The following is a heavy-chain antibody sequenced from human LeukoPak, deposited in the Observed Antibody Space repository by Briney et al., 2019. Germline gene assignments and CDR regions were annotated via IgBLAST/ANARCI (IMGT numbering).Heavy chain of an antibody. Sequence: PGGSLRLSCAASGFTFSSYAMSWVRQAPGQGLEWVSSISSSSSYIYYADSVKGRFTISRDNAKNSLYLQMNSLRAEDTAVYYCARVGIVGASIDAFDIWGQGTMVTVSS. J-gene: IGHJ3*02. CDR3: ARVGIVGASIDAFDI. CDR2: ISSSSSYI. V-gene: IGHV3-21*01. CDR1: GFTFSSYA. D-gene: IGHD1-26*01.